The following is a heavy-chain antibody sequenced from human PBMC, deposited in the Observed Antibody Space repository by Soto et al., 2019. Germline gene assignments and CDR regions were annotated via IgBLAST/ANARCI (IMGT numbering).Heavy chain of an antibody. CDR1: GFTFRSFT. D-gene: IGHD3-10*01. Sequence: GGSLRLSCAASGFTFRSFTMNWVRQAPGKGLEWVSTISSNSAYIYYTDALRGRFTISRDNAKNSLHLQMNSLRAEDTAVYYCTRDASRDRRPRGWSDPRGPGTFLTVS. CDR3: TRDASRDRRPRGWSDP. J-gene: IGHJ5*02. V-gene: IGHV3-21*01. CDR2: ISSNSAYI.